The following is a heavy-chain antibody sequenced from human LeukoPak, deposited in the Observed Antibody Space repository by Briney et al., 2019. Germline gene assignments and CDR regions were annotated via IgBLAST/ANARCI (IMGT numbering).Heavy chain of an antibody. CDR3: ARGLWCGHIDY. CDR1: GYTFTSYG. Sequence: GASVTVSCTASGYTFTSYGISWVRQAPGQGLEWMGWISAYNGNTNYAQKLQGRVTMTTDTSTSTAYMELRSLRSDDTAVYYGARGLWCGHIDYWGQGTLVTVSS. CDR2: ISAYNGNT. V-gene: IGHV1-18*04. D-gene: IGHD4/OR15-4a*01. J-gene: IGHJ4*02.